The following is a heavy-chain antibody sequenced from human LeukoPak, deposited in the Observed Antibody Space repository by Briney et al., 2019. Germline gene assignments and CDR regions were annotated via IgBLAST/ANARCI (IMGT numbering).Heavy chain of an antibody. CDR3: AREEDY. V-gene: IGHV3-66*01. Sequence: GGSLRLSCSASGFTVSSNYMSWVRQAPGKGLEWVSVIYASGSAYYADSVKGRFTISRDNSKNTLYLQMNSLRTEDTAVYYCAREEDYWGQGTLVTASS. CDR1: GFTVSSNY. J-gene: IGHJ4*02. CDR2: IYASGSA.